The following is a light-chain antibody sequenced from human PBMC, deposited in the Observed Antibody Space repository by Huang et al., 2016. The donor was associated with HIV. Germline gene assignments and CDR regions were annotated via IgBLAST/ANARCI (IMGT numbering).Light chain of an antibody. CDR1: QSLSRS. CDR2: DAS. Sequence: EIVLTQSPATLSLSPVARATLSCRANQSLSRSLAWYQQKPGQAPRLLIYDASYSATGITARFSCSGSGTDFTLTISSLEPEDFAVYYCQQRSNLGTFGGGTKVEIK. V-gene: IGKV3-11*01. CDR3: QQRSNLGT. J-gene: IGKJ4*01.